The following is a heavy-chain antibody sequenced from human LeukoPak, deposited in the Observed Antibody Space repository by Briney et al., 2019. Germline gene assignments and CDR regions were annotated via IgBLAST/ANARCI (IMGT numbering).Heavy chain of an antibody. J-gene: IGHJ5*01. D-gene: IGHD1-1*01. V-gene: IGHV4-39*02. CDR1: GASISSSIHY. Sequence: SETLSLTCAVSGASISSSIHYWGWVRQPPGKGLEWIGSVYYSGGTYYNPSLESRLTISVDTSNNRFSLKLKSVTAADTAVFCCARVTTGSTTLDSWGQGILVTVSS. CDR3: ARVTTGSTTLDS. CDR2: VYYSGGT.